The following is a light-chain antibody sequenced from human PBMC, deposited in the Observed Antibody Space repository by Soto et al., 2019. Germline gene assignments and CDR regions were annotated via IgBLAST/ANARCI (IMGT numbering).Light chain of an antibody. V-gene: IGLV1-40*01. CDR1: SSNIGAGYA. J-gene: IGLJ2*01. CDR3: QSYDSSLIGAHVL. Sequence: QSVLTQPPSVSGAPGQRVTISCTGSSSNIGAGYAVHWYQQLPGTAPKLLIYNNGNRPSGVPDRFSGSKSGTAASLAITGLQAEDEADYYCQSYDSSLIGAHVLFGGGTKSPS. CDR2: NNG.